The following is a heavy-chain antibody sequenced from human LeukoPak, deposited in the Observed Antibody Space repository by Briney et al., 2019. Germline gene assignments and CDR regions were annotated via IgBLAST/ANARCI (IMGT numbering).Heavy chain of an antibody. V-gene: IGHV4-34*01. CDR3: ARAFYDSSGYIY. J-gene: IGHJ4*02. CDR2: INHSGNT. CDR1: GGSFSGYY. Sequence: SETLSLTCAVYGGSFSGYYWSWIRQPPGKGLEWIGEINHSGNTNYNPSLKSRVTISVDTSKNQFSLKLSSVTAADTAVYYCARAFYDSSGYIYWGQGTLVTVSS. D-gene: IGHD3-22*01.